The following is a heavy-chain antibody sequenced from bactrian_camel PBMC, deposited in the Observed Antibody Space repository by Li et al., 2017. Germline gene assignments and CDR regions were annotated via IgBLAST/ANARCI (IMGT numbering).Heavy chain of an antibody. CDR2: ISSDGTT. D-gene: IGHD2*01. Sequence: VQAGGSLRLSCTGSGFTFDEPAKRWYRQVPGNECELISSISSDGTTCCSDSVKGRFTISQGTAKTTVYLQMNALKPEDSATYYCAARTIRTRGHSGNWAAAPEWKHWGQGTQVTVS. J-gene: IGHJ4*01. CDR1: GFTFDEPA. CDR3: AARTIRTRGHSGNWAAAPEWKH. V-gene: IGHV3S60*01.